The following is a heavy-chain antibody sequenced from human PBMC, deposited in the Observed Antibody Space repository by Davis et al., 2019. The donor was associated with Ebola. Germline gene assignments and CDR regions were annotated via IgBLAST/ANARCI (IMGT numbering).Heavy chain of an antibody. CDR2: INPHNGNT. Sequence: AASVKVSCKASGYTFTSYAMNWVRQAPGQGLEWMGWINPHNGNTNYAQNVQGRVIMTSDTATTTAYMEVGSLRSDDTAVYYCARSAFLYNWFDPWGQGTLVTVSS. CDR1: GYTFTSYA. CDR3: ARSAFLYNWFDP. D-gene: IGHD3-3*02. V-gene: IGHV1-18*01. J-gene: IGHJ5*02.